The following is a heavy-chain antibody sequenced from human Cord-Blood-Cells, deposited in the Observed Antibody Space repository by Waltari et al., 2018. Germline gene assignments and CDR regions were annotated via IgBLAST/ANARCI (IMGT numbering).Heavy chain of an antibody. CDR1: GFTFSSYA. V-gene: IGHV3-30-3*01. J-gene: IGHJ4*02. D-gene: IGHD6-13*01. CDR2: ISYDGSNK. Sequence: QVQLVESGGGVVQPGRSLRLSCAASGFTFSSYAMHWVRQAPGKGLEWVAVISYDGSNKYYADSVKGRFTISRDNSKNTLYLQMNSLRAEDTAVYYCARSLSSSWLDYWGQGTLVTVSS. CDR3: ARSLSSSWLDY.